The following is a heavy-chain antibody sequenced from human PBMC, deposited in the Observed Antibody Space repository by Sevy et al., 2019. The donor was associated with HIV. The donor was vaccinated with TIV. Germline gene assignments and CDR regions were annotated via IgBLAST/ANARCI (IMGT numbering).Heavy chain of an antibody. CDR2: IYYSGST. Sequence: SETLSLTCTVSGGSISSYYWSWIRQPPGKGLEWIGYIYYSGSTNYNPSLKSRVTISVDTSKNQFSLKLSSVTAADTAVYYCARSFCTNGVCYFDYWGQGTLVTVPS. CDR3: ARSFCTNGVCYFDY. CDR1: GGSISSYY. V-gene: IGHV4-59*01. J-gene: IGHJ4*02. D-gene: IGHD2-8*01.